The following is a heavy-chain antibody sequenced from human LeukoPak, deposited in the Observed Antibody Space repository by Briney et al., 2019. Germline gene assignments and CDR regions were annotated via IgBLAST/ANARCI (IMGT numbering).Heavy chain of an antibody. J-gene: IGHJ4*02. D-gene: IGHD3-16*02. CDR1: GFTFSSYW. CDR2: IKQDGSEK. Sequence: GGSLRLSCAASGFTFSSYWMSWVRQAPGKGLEWVANIKQDGSEKYYVDSVKGRFTISRDNAKNSLYLQMNSLRAEDTAVYYCARDRDESGVTFGGVIANYFDYWGQGTLVTVSS. V-gene: IGHV3-7*01. CDR3: ARDRDESGVTFGGVIANYFDY.